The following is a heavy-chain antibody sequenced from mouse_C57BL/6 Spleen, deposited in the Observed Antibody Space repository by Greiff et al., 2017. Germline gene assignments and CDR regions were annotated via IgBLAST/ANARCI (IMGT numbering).Heavy chain of an antibody. V-gene: IGHV1-63*01. Sequence: QVQLQQSGAELVRPGTSVKMSCKASGYTFTNYWIGWAKQRPGHGLEWIGDLYPGGGYTNYNEKFKGKATLTADKSSSTAYMQCSSLTSADSAIYYCSREGFASNCVIYAIDYWGQGTSVTVSS. D-gene: IGHD2-5*01. J-gene: IGHJ4*01. CDR2: LYPGGGYT. CDR3: SREGFASNCVIYAIDY. CDR1: GYTFTNYW.